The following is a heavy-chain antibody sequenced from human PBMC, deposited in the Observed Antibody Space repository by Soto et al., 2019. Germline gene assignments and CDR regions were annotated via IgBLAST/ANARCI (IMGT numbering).Heavy chain of an antibody. CDR3: TTEGPRIMITFGGVIDPYYFDY. J-gene: IGHJ4*02. CDR1: GFTFSNAW. CDR2: IKSKTDGGTT. V-gene: IGHV3-15*01. Sequence: GGSLRLSCAASGFTFSNAWMSWVRQAPGKGLEWVGRIKSKTDGGTTDYAAPVKGRFTISRDDSKNTLYLQMNSLKTEDTAVYYCTTEGPRIMITFGGVIDPYYFDYWGQGTLVTVSS. D-gene: IGHD3-16*02.